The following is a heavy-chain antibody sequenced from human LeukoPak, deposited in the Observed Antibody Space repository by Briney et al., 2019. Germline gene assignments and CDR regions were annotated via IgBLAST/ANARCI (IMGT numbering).Heavy chain of an antibody. CDR1: GFTFSSYG. J-gene: IGHJ1*01. CDR2: IWYDGSNK. Sequence: GGSLRLSCAASGFTFSSYGMHWVRQAPGKGLEWVAVIWYDGSNKCYADSVKGRFTISRDNSKNTLYLHMNGLRAEDTAVYYCARTFDWSYWGQGALVTVSS. CDR3: ARTFDWSY. D-gene: IGHD3-9*01. V-gene: IGHV3-33*01.